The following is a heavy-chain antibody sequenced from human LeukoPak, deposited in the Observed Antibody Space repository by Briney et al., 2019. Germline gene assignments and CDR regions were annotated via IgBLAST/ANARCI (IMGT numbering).Heavy chain of an antibody. Sequence: GGSLRLSCAAAAFTFSNAWMSWVRQAPGKGLEWVRRNKSKTDGGTTDYAAPVKGRFTISRDDSKNTLYLQMNSLKTEDTAVYYCTTTSDYGDHKRWGQGTLVTVSS. CDR2: NKSKTDGGTT. V-gene: IGHV3-15*01. D-gene: IGHD4-17*01. CDR1: AFTFSNAW. CDR3: TTTSDYGDHKR. J-gene: IGHJ4*02.